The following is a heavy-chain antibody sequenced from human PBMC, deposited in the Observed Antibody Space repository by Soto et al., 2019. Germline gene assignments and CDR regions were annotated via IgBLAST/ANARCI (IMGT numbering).Heavy chain of an antibody. V-gene: IGHV3-33*01. CDR2: IWYDGSNK. CDR1: GFTFSSYG. D-gene: IGHD6-13*01. Sequence: QVQLVESGGGVVQPGRSLRLSCAASGFTFSSYGMHWVRQAPGKGLEWVAVIWYDGSNKYYADSVKGRFTISRDNSKNTLYLQMNTLRAEDTAVYYCARETHSSSWYLSMHSCGEGKLLTVSS. CDR3: ARETHSSSWYLSMHS. J-gene: IGHJ4*02.